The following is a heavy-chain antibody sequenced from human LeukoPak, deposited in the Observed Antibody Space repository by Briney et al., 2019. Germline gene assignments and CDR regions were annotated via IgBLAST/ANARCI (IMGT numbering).Heavy chain of an antibody. CDR2: ISDSGSTA. CDR3: AKDMQTWPRFPDY. Sequence: GGSLRLSCAASGFTFSSYDMHWVRQAPGKGLEWVSGISDSGSTAFYADSVKGRFTSSRDNPKNTLYLQINSPRAEDTAVYYCAKDMQTWPRFPDYWGQGTLVTVSS. V-gene: IGHV3-23*01. D-gene: IGHD5-12*01. CDR1: GFTFSSYD. J-gene: IGHJ4*02.